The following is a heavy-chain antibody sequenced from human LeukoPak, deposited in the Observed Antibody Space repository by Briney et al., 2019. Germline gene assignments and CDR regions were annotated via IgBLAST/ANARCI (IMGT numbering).Heavy chain of an antibody. CDR2: IIPIFGTA. J-gene: IGHJ6*02. CDR3: ARDGRPMTIFGPTPHYYYYGMDV. V-gene: IGHV1-69*13. CDR1: GGTFSSYA. Sequence: SVKVSCKASGGTFSSYAISWVRQAPGQGLEWMGGIIPIFGTANYAQKFQGRVTITADESTSTAYMELSSLRSADTAVYYCARDGRPMTIFGPTPHYYYYGMDVWGRGTTVTVSS. D-gene: IGHD3-3*01.